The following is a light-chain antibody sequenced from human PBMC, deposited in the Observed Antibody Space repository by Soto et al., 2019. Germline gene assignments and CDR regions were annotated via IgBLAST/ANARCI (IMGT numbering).Light chain of an antibody. CDR1: SSDVGGYNY. J-gene: IGLJ2*01. Sequence: QSALTQPASVSGSPGQSITISCTGTSSDVGGYNYVSWYQQHPGKAPKLMIYDVSNRPSGVSNRFSGSKSGNTASLTISGLQAEDEADYYCSSYTSSITHVFGGGTKLIVL. CDR3: SSYTSSITHV. V-gene: IGLV2-14*01. CDR2: DVS.